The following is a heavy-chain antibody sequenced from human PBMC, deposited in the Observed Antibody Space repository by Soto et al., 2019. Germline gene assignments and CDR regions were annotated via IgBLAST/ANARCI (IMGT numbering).Heavy chain of an antibody. Sequence: SETLSLTCTVSGGSISSYYWSWIRQPPGKGLEWIGYIYYSGSTNYNPSLKSRVTISVDTSKNQFSLKLSSVTAADTAVYYCARYRSGTMAPNWFDPWGQGTRVTVSS. D-gene: IGHD3-10*01. CDR1: GGSISSYY. V-gene: IGHV4-59*01. CDR2: IYYSGST. CDR3: ARYRSGTMAPNWFDP. J-gene: IGHJ5*02.